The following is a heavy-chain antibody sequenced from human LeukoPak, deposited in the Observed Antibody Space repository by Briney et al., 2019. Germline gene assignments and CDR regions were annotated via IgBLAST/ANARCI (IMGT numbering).Heavy chain of an antibody. D-gene: IGHD3-9*01. CDR2: INPNSGGT. J-gene: IGHJ6*03. CDR3: ARDPGGNTYYDILTGYSYYYYMDV. V-gene: IGHV1-2*02. Sequence: ASVKVSCKASGYTFTGYYMHWVRQAPGQGLEWMGWINPNSGGTNYAQKFQGRVTMTRDTSISTAYMELSRLRSDDTAVYYCARDPGGNTYYDILTGYSYYYYMDVWGKGTTVTISS. CDR1: GYTFTGYY.